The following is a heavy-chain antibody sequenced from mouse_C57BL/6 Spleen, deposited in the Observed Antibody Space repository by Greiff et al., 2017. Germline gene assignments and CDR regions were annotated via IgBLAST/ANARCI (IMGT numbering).Heavy chain of an antibody. Sequence: EVKLVESGGGLVKPGGSLKLSCAASGFTFSSYAMSWVRQTPEKRLEWVATISDGGSYTYYPDNVKGRFTISRDNAKNNLYLQMSHLKSEDTAMYYCARGDDYAPFDYWGQGTTRTVSS. CDR2: ISDGGSYT. CDR3: ARGDDYAPFDY. V-gene: IGHV5-4*03. D-gene: IGHD2-4*01. J-gene: IGHJ2*01. CDR1: GFTFSSYA.